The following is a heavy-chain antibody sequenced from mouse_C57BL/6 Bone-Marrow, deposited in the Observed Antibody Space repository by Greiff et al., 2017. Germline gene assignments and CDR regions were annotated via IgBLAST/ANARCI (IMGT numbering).Heavy chain of an antibody. CDR2: IDPENGDT. J-gene: IGHJ1*03. CDR1: GFNIKDDY. V-gene: IGHV14-4*01. Sequence: ESGAELVRPGASVKLSCTASGFNIKDDYMHWVKQRPEQGLEWIGWIDPENGDTEYASKFQGKATITADTSSNTAYLQLSSLTSEDTAVYYCTTGLYGSSPYWYFDVWGTGTTVTVSS. D-gene: IGHD1-1*01. CDR3: TTGLYGSSPYWYFDV.